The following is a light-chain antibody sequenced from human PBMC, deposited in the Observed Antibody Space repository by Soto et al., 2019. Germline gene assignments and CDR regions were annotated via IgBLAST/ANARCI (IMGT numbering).Light chain of an antibody. CDR2: NSD. V-gene: IGLV1-47*02. CDR3: ATWDDSLSGRV. CDR1: SSNVGNHF. Sequence: QSVLTQPPSASGTPGQRVTISCSGSSSNVGNHFVYWYQHLPGTAPRLLIYNSDQRPSMVPDRFSGSKSGASASLAISGLRADDAGDYYCATWDDSLSGRVFGGGTKVTVL. J-gene: IGLJ3*02.